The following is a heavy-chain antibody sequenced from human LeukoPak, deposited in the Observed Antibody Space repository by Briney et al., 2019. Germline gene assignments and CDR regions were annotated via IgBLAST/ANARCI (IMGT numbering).Heavy chain of an antibody. CDR2: ISYSGTT. J-gene: IGHJ4*02. Sequence: SETLSLTCTVSGDSITNYYWSWIRQPPGKGLEWIAYISYSGTTYYNPSLKSRVTISVDTSENQFSLKLTSVTAADTAVYYCARDGISYGIDYWGQGTLVTVSS. CDR3: ARDGISYGIDY. D-gene: IGHD5-18*01. V-gene: IGHV4-59*12. CDR1: GDSITNYY.